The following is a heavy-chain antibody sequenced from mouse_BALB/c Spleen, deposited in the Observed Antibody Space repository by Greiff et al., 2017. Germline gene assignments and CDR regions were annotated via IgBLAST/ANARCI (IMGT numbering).Heavy chain of an antibody. J-gene: IGHJ2*01. Sequence: EVQLQESGGDLVKPGGSLKLSCAASGFTFSSYGMSWVRQTPDKRLEWVATISSGGSYTYYPDSVKGRFTISRDNAKNTLYLQMSSLKSEDTAMYYCARGGSRYYFDYWGQGTTLTVSS. D-gene: IGHD1-1*01. CDR2: ISSGGSYT. CDR3: ARGGSRYYFDY. CDR1: GFTFSSYG. V-gene: IGHV5-6*01.